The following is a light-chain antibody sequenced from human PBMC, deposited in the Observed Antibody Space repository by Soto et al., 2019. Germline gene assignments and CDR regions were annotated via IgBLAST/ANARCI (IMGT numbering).Light chain of an antibody. V-gene: IGKV1-9*01. CDR2: GAS. Sequence: IQLTQSPSSLSASVGDKVTITCRASQGISSFLAWYQQKPGKAPKLLIYGASTLQSGVPSRFSGSGSGTDFTLTSGSLQPEDFATYYCQQLNSFPIPCGPGTKVDIK. CDR3: QQLNSFPIP. CDR1: QGISSF. J-gene: IGKJ3*01.